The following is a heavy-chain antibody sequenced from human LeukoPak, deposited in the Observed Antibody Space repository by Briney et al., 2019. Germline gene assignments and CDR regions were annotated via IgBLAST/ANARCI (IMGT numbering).Heavy chain of an antibody. CDR2: MNPNSGNT. J-gene: IGHJ4*02. V-gene: IGHV1-8*01. Sequence: ASVKVSCKASGYTFTSYDINWVRQATGQGLEWMGWMNPNSGNTGYAQKFQGRVTMTRNTSISTAYMELSSLRSEGTAVYYCARGSFSSGWRGGYYFDYWGQGTLVTVSS. CDR1: GYTFTSYD. D-gene: IGHD6-19*01. CDR3: ARGSFSSGWRGGYYFDY.